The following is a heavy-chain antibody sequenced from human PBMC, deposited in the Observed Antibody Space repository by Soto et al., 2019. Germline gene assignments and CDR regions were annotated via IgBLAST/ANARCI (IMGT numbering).Heavy chain of an antibody. CDR3: ARGVSAGVDY. CDR1: GYSFTSLD. J-gene: IGHJ4*02. CDR2: MEPSTGTK. V-gene: IGHV1-8*01. D-gene: IGHD1-26*01. Sequence: QVQLVQSGAEVREPGASVKVSCKASGYSFTSLDINWVRQTAGQGLEWMGWMEPSTGTKGYAQKFQGRVTMTRDTSINTAYMELTTLTSDDTAFYYCARGVSAGVDYWGQGTLVTVSS.